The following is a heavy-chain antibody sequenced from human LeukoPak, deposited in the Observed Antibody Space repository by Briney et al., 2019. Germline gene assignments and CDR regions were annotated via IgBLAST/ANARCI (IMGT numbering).Heavy chain of an antibody. CDR1: GGSISNYY. J-gene: IGHJ3*02. Sequence: SETLSLTCTVSGGSISNYYWTWIRQPPGKGLEWIGYIYDSGSTNYNPSLKSRVTTSFDTSRKQFSLRLSSVTAADTAVYYCARNNNFVGATNNDAFDIWGQGTMVTVS. CDR3: ARNNNFVGATNNDAFDI. V-gene: IGHV4-59*01. D-gene: IGHD1-26*01. CDR2: IYDSGST.